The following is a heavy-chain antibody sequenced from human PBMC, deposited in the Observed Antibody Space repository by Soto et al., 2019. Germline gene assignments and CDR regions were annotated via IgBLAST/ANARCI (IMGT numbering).Heavy chain of an antibody. CDR2: IWYDGSNK. Sequence: LRLSCAASGFTFSSYGMHWVRQAPGKGLGWVAVIWYDGSNKYYADSVKGRFTISRDNSKNTLYLQMNSLRAEDTAVYYCARDASSSWYPLYYFDYWGQGTLVTVSS. CDR3: ARDASSSWYPLYYFDY. V-gene: IGHV3-33*01. J-gene: IGHJ4*02. CDR1: GFTFSSYG. D-gene: IGHD6-13*01.